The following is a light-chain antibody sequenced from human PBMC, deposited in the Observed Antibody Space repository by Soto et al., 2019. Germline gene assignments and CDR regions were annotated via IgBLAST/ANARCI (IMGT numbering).Light chain of an antibody. CDR3: SSDAGSNNLV. CDR2: EVN. CDR1: SSDAGGYNY. Sequence: QSALTQPPFASGSPGQSVTISCTRTSSDAGGYNYVSWYQHHPGKAPKLVIYEVNKRPSGVPDRFSGSKSGNTASLTVSGLQAEDEADYYCSSDAGSNNLVFGGGTKLTVL. V-gene: IGLV2-8*01. J-gene: IGLJ2*01.